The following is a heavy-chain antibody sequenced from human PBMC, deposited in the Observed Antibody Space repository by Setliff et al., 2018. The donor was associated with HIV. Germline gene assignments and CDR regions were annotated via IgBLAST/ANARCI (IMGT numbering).Heavy chain of an antibody. CDR3: ARTHYYDSSGYLDY. CDR1: GYTFTDYY. V-gene: IGHV1-2*02. CDR2: INPNSGGT. Sequence: GASVKVSCKASGYTFTDYYTHWVRQAPGQGLEWMGWINPNSGGTKYALNFQGRVTMTGDTSISTAYMELSRLRSDDTAVFFCARTHYYDSSGYLDYWGQGTLVTVSS. D-gene: IGHD3-22*01. J-gene: IGHJ4*02.